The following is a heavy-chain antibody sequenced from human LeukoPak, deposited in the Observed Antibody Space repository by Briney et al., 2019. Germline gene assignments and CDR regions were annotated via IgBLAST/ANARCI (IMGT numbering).Heavy chain of an antibody. D-gene: IGHD6-25*01. V-gene: IGHV3-43*01. CDR1: GFTFDDYT. CDR2: ISWDGGST. Sequence: PGGSLRLSCAASGFTFDDYTMHWVRQAPGKGLEWVSLISWDGGSTYYADSVKGRFTISRGNSKNSLYLQMNSLRTEDTALYYCARGPHYYYYMDVWGKGTTVTVSS. CDR3: ARGPHYYYYMDV. J-gene: IGHJ6*03.